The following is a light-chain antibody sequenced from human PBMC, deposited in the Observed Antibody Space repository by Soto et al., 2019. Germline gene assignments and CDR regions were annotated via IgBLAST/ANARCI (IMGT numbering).Light chain of an antibody. J-gene: IGKJ2*01. CDR2: GAS. Sequence: ENVLTQSPGTLSLSPGERATLSCRASQSVTSNFLAWYQQRPGQAPRLLIYGASTMAAGVPDRFSGSGSGTDFTLTITRLEPEDFAVYYCQQYGRSPLLYTFGQGTKLGVK. CDR1: QSVTSNF. CDR3: QQYGRSPLLYT. V-gene: IGKV3-20*01.